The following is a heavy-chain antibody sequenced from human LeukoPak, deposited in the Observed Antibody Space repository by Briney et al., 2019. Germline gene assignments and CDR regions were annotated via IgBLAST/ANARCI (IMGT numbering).Heavy chain of an antibody. CDR1: GFTSTSYW. Sequence: GSLRLSCAASGFTSTSYWMTWVRQAPGKGLHWVANINHDGTDKNYADSVKGRFTISSDNAKRSVFLQMNSLRAEDTGLYYCAREDWGPRFDPRGQGTLVTVSS. V-gene: IGHV3-7*05. D-gene: IGHD7-27*01. CDR3: AREDWGPRFDP. J-gene: IGHJ5*02. CDR2: INHDGTDK.